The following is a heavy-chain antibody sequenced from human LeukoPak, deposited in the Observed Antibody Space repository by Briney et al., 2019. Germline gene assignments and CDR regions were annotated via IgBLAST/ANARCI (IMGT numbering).Heavy chain of an antibody. J-gene: IGHJ6*02. D-gene: IGHD5/OR15-5a*01. CDR1: GYTFSVCG. CDR3: ARRKYGVDYNGMDI. Sequence: ASVTVSFTGSGYTFSVCGIKWVRLAPGQGLGWMASINPHGTDTQYTQKFQARVTVTTDTSTNTAYMALRSLRTDDTAIYYCARRKYGVDYNGMDIWGQGTTVTVSS. CDR2: INPHGTDT. V-gene: IGHV1-18*01.